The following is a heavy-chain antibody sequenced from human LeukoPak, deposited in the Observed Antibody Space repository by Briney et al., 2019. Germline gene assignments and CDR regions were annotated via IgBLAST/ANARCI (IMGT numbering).Heavy chain of an antibody. CDR2: IYYSGST. Sequence: SETLSLTCTVSGGSVSSGSYYWSWIRQPPGKGLEWIGYIYYSGSTNYNPSLKSRVTISVDTSKNQFSLKLSSVTAADTAVYYCARVHQLLSYGMDVWGQGTTVTVSS. D-gene: IGHD2-2*01. CDR1: GGSVSSGSYY. V-gene: IGHV4-61*01. CDR3: ARVHQLLSYGMDV. J-gene: IGHJ6*02.